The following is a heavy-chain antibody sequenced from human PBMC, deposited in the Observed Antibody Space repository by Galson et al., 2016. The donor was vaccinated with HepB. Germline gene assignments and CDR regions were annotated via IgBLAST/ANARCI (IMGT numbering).Heavy chain of an antibody. J-gene: IGHJ6*02. CDR3: ARGMIPPGYDFWSGYYPYYYYGLDV. CDR2: ISGIDSTI. V-gene: IGHV3-11*01. CDR1: GFTFRDYY. Sequence: SLRLSCAASGFTFRDYYMSWIRLAPGKGLEWVSYISGIDSTIYYADSVKGRFTVSRDNAQNSLYLQMNSLRAEDTAVYYCARGMIPPGYDFWSGYYPYYYYGLDVWGQGTTVTVSS. D-gene: IGHD3-3*01.